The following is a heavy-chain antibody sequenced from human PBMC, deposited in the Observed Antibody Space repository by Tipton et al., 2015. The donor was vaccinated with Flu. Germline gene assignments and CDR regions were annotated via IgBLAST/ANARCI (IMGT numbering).Heavy chain of an antibody. D-gene: IGHD3-10*01. Sequence: TLSLTCTVSGGSINRSHYYWGWIRQPPGKGLEWIGSIYHSGSTFYHPSLKSRVTISVDTSKNQFSLKLSSVTAADTAVYFCARSPSYSGSGIYPYYFDDWGQGTLVTVAS. V-gene: IGHV4-39*07. CDR3: ARSPSYSGSGIYPYYFDD. J-gene: IGHJ4*02. CDR1: GGSINRSHYY. CDR2: IYHSGST.